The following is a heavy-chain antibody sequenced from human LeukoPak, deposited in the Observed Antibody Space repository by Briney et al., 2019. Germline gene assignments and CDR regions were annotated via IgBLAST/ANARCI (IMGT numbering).Heavy chain of an antibody. CDR3: ARAALSSSFNFDY. D-gene: IGHD6-13*01. Sequence: KASGTLSLTCAVSGNSISSSNWWSWVRQPPGKGLEWIGEIYHSGSTNYNPSLMSRVTISVDKSKNQFSLKLSSVTAADTAVYYCARAALSSSFNFDYWGQGTLVTVSS. CDR2: IYHSGST. CDR1: GNSISSSNW. V-gene: IGHV4-4*02. J-gene: IGHJ4*02.